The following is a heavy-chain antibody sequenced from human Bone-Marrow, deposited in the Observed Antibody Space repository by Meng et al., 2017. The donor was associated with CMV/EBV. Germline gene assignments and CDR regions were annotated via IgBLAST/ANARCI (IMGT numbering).Heavy chain of an antibody. J-gene: IGHJ6*02. D-gene: IGHD3-3*01. CDR2: ISSSGSTI. CDR1: GFTFSSYE. Sequence: GESLKISCAASGFTFSSYEMNWVRQAPGKGLEWLSYISSSGSTIYYADSVKGRFTISRDNAKNSLYLQMNSLRAEDTAVYYCARASFPNYDFWSGYYLGRYYYYGMDVWGQATTVTVS. CDR3: ARASFPNYDFWSGYYLGRYYYYGMDV. V-gene: IGHV3-48*03.